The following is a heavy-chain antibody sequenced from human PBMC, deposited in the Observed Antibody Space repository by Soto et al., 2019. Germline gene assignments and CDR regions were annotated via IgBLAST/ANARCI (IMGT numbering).Heavy chain of an antibody. D-gene: IGHD3-22*01. J-gene: IGHJ3*02. Sequence: PAGTLSRTLSISCCSIRSAAYYWRWICKRPVQGLAWIGYTHSSGSTYYHPSLKRRVTRSVDTAKNQVSLKLSSVTAADTAGYYCASSLLPPYYYDSRGPGAGVGAFDIWGQGTMVT. CDR3: ASSLLPPYYYDSRGPGAGVGAFDI. V-gene: IGHV4-31*02. CDR2: THSSGST. CDR1: CCSIRSAAYY.